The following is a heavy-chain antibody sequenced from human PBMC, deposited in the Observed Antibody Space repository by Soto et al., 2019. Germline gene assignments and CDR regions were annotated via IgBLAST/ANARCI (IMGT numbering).Heavy chain of an antibody. CDR3: AGDVRHYDCRGNYFGWVDP. CDR1: GGSISSHDYY. CDR2: IYYTGNT. D-gene: IGHD3-22*01. J-gene: IGHJ5*02. Sequence: QVQLQESGPGLVKPSQTLSLTCTVSGGSISSHDYYWSWLRQYPGKGLEWIGYIYYTGNTYLNPSLKRRLYISVDTSKNGFSLRLSSVTAAGTALYYCAGDVRHYDCRGNYFGWVDPWGQGTLVTVSS. V-gene: IGHV4-31*03.